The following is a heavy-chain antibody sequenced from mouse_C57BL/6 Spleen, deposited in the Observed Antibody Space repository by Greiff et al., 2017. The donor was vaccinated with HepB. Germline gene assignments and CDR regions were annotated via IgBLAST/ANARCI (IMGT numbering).Heavy chain of an antibody. Sequence: QVQLQQSGAELVKPGASVKLSCKASGYTFTEYTIHWVKQRPGQGLEWIGWFYPGSGSIKYNEKFKDKATLTVDKSSSTVYMELSRLTYEDSAVYFGAKHEKGSCFFAYWGQGTLVTVSA. D-gene: IGHD3-3*01. V-gene: IGHV1-62-2*01. CDR2: FYPGSGSI. CDR1: GYTFTEYT. CDR3: AKHEKGSCFFAY. J-gene: IGHJ3*01.